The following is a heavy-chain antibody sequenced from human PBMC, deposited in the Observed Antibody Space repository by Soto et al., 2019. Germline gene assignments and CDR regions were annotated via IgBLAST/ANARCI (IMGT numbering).Heavy chain of an antibody. CDR1: GGSISSGGYS. V-gene: IGHV4-30-2*01. J-gene: IGHJ4*02. Sequence: SSETLSLTCAVSGGSISSGGYSWSWIRQPPGKGLEWIGYIYHSGSTYYNPSLKSRVTISVDRSKNQFSLKLSSVTAADTAVYYCARTGMVRGVSLYYFDYWGQGTLVTVSS. D-gene: IGHD3-10*01. CDR3: ARTGMVRGVSLYYFDY. CDR2: IYHSGST.